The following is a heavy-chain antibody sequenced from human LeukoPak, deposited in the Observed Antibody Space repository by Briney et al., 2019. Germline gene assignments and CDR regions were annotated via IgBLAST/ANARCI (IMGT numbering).Heavy chain of an antibody. CDR1: GFTFSSYA. D-gene: IGHD1-7*01. CDR3: ARDPYPKIYNWNYASYFDY. Sequence: PGGSLRLSCAASGFTFSSYAMSWVRQAPGKGLEWVSAISGSGGSTYYADSVKGRFTISRDNSKNTLYLQMNSLRAEDTAVYYCARDPYPKIYNWNYASYFDYWGQGTLVTVSS. J-gene: IGHJ4*02. V-gene: IGHV3-23*01. CDR2: ISGSGGST.